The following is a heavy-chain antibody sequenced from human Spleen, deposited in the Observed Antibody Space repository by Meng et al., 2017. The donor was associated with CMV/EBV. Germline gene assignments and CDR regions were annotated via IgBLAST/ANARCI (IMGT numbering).Heavy chain of an antibody. D-gene: IGHD2-2*01. V-gene: IGHV1-69*13. Sequence: SVKVSCKVSGNTFSRYVISWVRQAPGQGLEWMGGIIPIFGMANYAEKFQGRVTMTLDESTSTAYMELSSLRSEDTAVYYCARRSLPPRRVVVVPTAMMRGFDHWGQGTLVTVSS. J-gene: IGHJ4*02. CDR1: GNTFSRYV. CDR2: IIPIFGMA. CDR3: ARRSLPPRRVVVVPTAMMRGFDH.